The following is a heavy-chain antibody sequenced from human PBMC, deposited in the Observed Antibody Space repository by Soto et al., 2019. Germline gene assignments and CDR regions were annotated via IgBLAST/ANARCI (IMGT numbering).Heavy chain of an antibody. J-gene: IGHJ6*02. Sequence: SSVKVSCKASGGTFSSYAISWVRQAPGQGLEWMGGIIPIFGTANYAQKFQGRVTITADESTSTAYMELSSLRSEDTAVYYCARDLPNTFYYYGMDVWGQGTTVTVSS. D-gene: IGHD3-16*01. CDR2: IIPIFGTA. V-gene: IGHV1-69*13. CDR1: GGTFSSYA. CDR3: ARDLPNTFYYYGMDV.